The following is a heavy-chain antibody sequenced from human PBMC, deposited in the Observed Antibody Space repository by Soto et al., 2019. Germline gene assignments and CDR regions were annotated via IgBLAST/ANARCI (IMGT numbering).Heavy chain of an antibody. V-gene: IGHV4-31*03. Sequence: SETLSLTCTVSDASISTATFYWIRQLPGEALEWIGYIYYSGGAYYNSSLRSRATLSLDTSKSEFSLTLTSLTAADTAVYYCARGEAGVAGRLDYWGQGTLVTVSS. CDR3: ARGEAGVAGRLDY. CDR1: DASISTATFY. D-gene: IGHD6-19*01. CDR2: IYYSGGA. J-gene: IGHJ4*02.